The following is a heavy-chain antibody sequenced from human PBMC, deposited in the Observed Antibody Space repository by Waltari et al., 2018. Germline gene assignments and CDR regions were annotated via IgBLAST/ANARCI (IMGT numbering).Heavy chain of an antibody. CDR3: ASLAYFDY. Sequence: EVQLVESGGGLVQPGGSLRLSCAASGFTFSDHSLDWVRQAPGKGLEWVGRTRNKANSYTTEYAASVKGRFTISRDDSKNSLYLQMNSLKTEDTAVYYCASLAYFDYWGQGTLVTVSS. CDR2: TRNKANSYTT. V-gene: IGHV3-72*01. CDR1: GFTFSDHS. J-gene: IGHJ4*02.